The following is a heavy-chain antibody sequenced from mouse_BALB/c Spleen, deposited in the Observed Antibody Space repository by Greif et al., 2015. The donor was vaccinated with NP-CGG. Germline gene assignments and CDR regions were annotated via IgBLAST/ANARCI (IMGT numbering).Heavy chain of an antibody. J-gene: IGHJ1*01. CDR3: ARSYEGYFDV. Sequence: VQLQQSGAELAKPEASVKMSCKASGYTFTSYWMHWVKQRPGQGLEWIGYINPSTGYTEYNQKFKDKATLTADKSSSTAYMQLSSLTSEDSAVYYCARSYEGYFDVWGAGTTVTVSS. V-gene: IGHV1-7*01. D-gene: IGHD1-1*01. CDR1: GYTFTSYW. CDR2: INPSTGYT.